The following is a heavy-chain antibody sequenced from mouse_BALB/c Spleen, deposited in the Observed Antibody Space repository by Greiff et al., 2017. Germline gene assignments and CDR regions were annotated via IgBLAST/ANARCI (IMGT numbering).Heavy chain of an antibody. CDR2: INPSTGYT. CDR1: GYTFTSYW. Sequence: VQLQQPGAELAKPGASVKMSCKASGYTFTSYWMHWVKQRPGQGLEWIGYINPSTGYTEYNQKFKDKATLTADKSSSTAYMQLSSLTSKDSAVYYCAGEYGDYDVRYYAMDYWGQGTSVTVSS. V-gene: IGHV1-7*01. CDR3: AGEYGDYDVRYYAMDY. J-gene: IGHJ4*01. D-gene: IGHD2-4*01.